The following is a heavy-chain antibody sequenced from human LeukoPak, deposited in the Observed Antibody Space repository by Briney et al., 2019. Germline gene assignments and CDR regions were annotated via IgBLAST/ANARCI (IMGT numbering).Heavy chain of an antibody. Sequence: PGGSLRLSCAASGFTFSTYAMCWVRQAPGKGLEWVSTISANGGNTDHADSVKGRFTISRDNSKNTLYLQMNSLRAEDTAVYYCAKGLHYFDYRGQGTLVTVSS. CDR2: ISANGGNT. CDR3: AKGLHYFDY. CDR1: GFTFSTYA. V-gene: IGHV3-23*01. J-gene: IGHJ4*02.